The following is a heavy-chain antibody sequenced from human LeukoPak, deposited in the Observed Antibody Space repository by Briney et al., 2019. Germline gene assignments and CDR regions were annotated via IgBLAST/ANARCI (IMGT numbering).Heavy chain of an antibody. CDR3: ARVKDPGGYYYYYYMDV. CDR1: GYSISNGYY. J-gene: IGHJ6*03. Sequence: SETLSLTCTVSGYSISNGYYWGWMRQPPGKGLEWIGSIYHSGRTHYNPSLKSRVIISVDTSKNQFSLKLSSVTAADTAMYYCARVKDPGGYYYYYYMDVWGKGTTVTVSS. CDR2: IYHSGRT. D-gene: IGHD3-16*01. V-gene: IGHV4-38-2*02.